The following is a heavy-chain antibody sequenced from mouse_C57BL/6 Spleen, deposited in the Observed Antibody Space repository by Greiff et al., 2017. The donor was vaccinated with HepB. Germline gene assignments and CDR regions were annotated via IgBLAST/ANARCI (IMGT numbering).Heavy chain of an antibody. CDR1: GYTFTNYW. D-gene: IGHD1-1*01. CDR3: ARKASITTVVAYYFDY. CDR2: IYPGGGYT. Sequence: VQLQQSGAELVRPGTSVKMSCKASGYTFTNYWIGWAKQRPGHGLEWIGDIYPGGGYTNYNEKFKGKATLTADKSSSTAYMQFSSLTSEDSAIYYCARKASITTVVAYYFDYWGQGTTLTVSS. J-gene: IGHJ2*01. V-gene: IGHV1-63*01.